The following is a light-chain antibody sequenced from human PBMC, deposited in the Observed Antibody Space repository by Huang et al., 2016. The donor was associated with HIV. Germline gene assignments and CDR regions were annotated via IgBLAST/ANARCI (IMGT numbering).Light chain of an antibody. Sequence: PGESATLSCRASENVSKNYLVWYQQKPGQSPRLLIYGASSRAAGIPDRFSGSGSGTDFTLTITRLEPEDFAVYYCQQYGTSPRTFGGGTRVEI. CDR3: QQYGTSPRT. V-gene: IGKV3-20*01. CDR2: GAS. J-gene: IGKJ4*01. CDR1: ENVSKNY.